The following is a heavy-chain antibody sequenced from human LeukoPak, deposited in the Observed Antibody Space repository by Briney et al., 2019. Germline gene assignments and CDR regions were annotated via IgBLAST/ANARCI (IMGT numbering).Heavy chain of an antibody. CDR3: ARVPRGGYNSLPLLDN. V-gene: IGHV3-48*03. J-gene: IGHJ4*02. D-gene: IGHD5-24*01. Sequence: GGSLRLSCAASGFTFSSYEMNWVRQAPGKGLEWVSYINSIGTTIYYADSVRGRFTISRDNAKNSLYLQMNSLGAEDTAVYYCARVPRGGYNSLPLLDNWGQGNLVTVSS. CDR1: GFTFSSYE. CDR2: INSIGTTI.